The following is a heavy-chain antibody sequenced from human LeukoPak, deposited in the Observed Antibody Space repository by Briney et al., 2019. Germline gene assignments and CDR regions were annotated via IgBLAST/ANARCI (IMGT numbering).Heavy chain of an antibody. V-gene: IGHV1-69*13. CDR2: IITIFGTS. J-gene: IGHJ4*02. D-gene: IGHD6-19*01. CDR1: GGTFSSYA. Sequence: GASVKVSCKASGGTFSSYAISWVRQAPGQGLEWMGGIITIFGTSNYPQKFQGRVTITADESTSTAYMERSSLRSEDTAVYYCARYYSGWYYFDYWGQGTLVTVSS. CDR3: ARYYSGWYYFDY.